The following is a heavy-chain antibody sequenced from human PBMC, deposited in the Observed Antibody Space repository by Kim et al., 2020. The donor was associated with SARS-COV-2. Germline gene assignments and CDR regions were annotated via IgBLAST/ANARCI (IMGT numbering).Heavy chain of an antibody. D-gene: IGHD6-13*01. J-gene: IGHJ3*01. V-gene: IGHV4-39*01. CDR3: ARRGYSSSWYDHDAFDV. Sequence: LKGRVTISVDTSKKHFSLKLNSVTAADTAVYYCARRGYSSSWYDHDAFDVWGQGTMVTVSS.